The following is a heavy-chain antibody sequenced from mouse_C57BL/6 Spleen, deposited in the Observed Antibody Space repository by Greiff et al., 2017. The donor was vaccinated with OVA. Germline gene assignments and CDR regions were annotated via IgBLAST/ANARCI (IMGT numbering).Heavy chain of an antibody. CDR2: IYPGSGST. J-gene: IGHJ1*03. Sequence: QVQLQQPGAELVKPGASVKMSCKASGYTFTSYWITWVKQRPGQGLEWIGDIYPGSGSTNYNEKFKSKATLTVDTSSSTAYMQLSSLTSEDSAVYYCARMIISTTVIANWYFDVWGTGTTVTVSS. D-gene: IGHD1-1*01. CDR3: ARMIISTTVIANWYFDV. CDR1: GYTFTSYW. V-gene: IGHV1-55*01.